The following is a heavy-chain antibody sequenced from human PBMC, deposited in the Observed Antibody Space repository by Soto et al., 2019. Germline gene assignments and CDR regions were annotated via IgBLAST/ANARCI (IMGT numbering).Heavy chain of an antibody. D-gene: IGHD2-2*01. CDR3: VRGPDIIVVPSALGHFDH. CDR2: ISAYNGNT. J-gene: IGHJ4*02. CDR1: GYSFSTYG. Sequence: QVHLEQSGAEMKKPGASVNVSCKASGYSFSTYGVSWVRQAPGQGPEWMGWISAYNGNTNYAQRFQGRLTLTTDTSTSTAYMELRGLRSDDTAVYYSVRGPDIIVVPSALGHFDHWGQGTLVTVSS. V-gene: IGHV1-18*01.